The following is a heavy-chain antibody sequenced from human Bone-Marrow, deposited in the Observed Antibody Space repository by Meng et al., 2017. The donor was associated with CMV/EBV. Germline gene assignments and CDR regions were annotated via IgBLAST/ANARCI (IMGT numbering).Heavy chain of an antibody. CDR2: IFPICGTA. V-gene: IGHV1-69*01. J-gene: IGHJ4*02. D-gene: IGHD2/OR15-2a*01. Sequence: VQLVASGAEVKQSGSWVMVSCKACGGTFSSDGSSWVRQAPGQGLEWMGVIFPICGTANYAQKFQGRVTITADESTSTAYMELSSLRSEDTAVYYCASWAGNTFDYWGQGTLVTVSS. CDR3: ASWAGNTFDY. CDR1: GGTFSSDG.